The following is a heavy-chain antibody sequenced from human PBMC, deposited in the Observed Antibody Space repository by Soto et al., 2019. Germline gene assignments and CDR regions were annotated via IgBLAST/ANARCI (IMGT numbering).Heavy chain of an antibody. J-gene: IGHJ6*02. Sequence: QLQLQESGPGLVKPSETLSLTCTVSGGSISSSSYYWGWIRQPPGKGLEWIGSIYYSGSTYYNPSLKSRVTISVDTSKNQFSLKLSSVTAADTAVYYCARQNGVVVVPAYYYYGMDVWGQGTTVTVSS. V-gene: IGHV4-39*01. D-gene: IGHD2-2*01. CDR3: ARQNGVVVVPAYYYYGMDV. CDR1: GGSISSSSYY. CDR2: IYYSGST.